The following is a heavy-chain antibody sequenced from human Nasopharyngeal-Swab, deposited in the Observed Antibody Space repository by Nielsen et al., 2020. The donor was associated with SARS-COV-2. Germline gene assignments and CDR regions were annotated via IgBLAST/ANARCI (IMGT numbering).Heavy chain of an antibody. CDR3: TRRTLSSSGYYFGY. CDR1: GGSISSYY. V-gene: IGHV4-59*08. D-gene: IGHD2-2*01. J-gene: IGHJ4*02. Sequence: SETLSLTCTVSGGSISSYYWTWIRQPPGKGLECIGYISYSGSTNYNPSLKSRVTISVDTSKNQFSLKLSSVTAADTAVYYCTRRTLSSSGYYFGYWGQGTLVTVSS. CDR2: ISYSGST.